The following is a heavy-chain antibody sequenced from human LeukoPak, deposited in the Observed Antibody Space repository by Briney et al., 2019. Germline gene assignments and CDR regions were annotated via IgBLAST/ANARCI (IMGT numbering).Heavy chain of an antibody. V-gene: IGHV1-2*06. D-gene: IGHD1-26*01. CDR3: TRESGSYHGNDY. J-gene: IGHJ4*02. CDR2: INPNNGAT. CDR1: GYTFTGYY. Sequence: GASVKVSCKASGYTFTGYYIHWVRRAPGQGLEWMGRINPNNGATNYAQKLQGRVTITGDTSISTAYMELSSLRSDDTAVYYCTRESGSYHGNDYWGQGTLVTVSS.